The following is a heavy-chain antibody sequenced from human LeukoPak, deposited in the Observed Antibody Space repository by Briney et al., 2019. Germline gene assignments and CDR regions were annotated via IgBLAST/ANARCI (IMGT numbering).Heavy chain of an antibody. D-gene: IGHD3-22*01. CDR1: GYTFTSYG. CDR2: ISAYNGNT. CDR3: ARDLGYYDSSGYYYEDGDY. J-gene: IGHJ4*02. Sequence: GASVKVSCTASGYTFTSYGISWVRQAPGQGLEWMGWISAYNGNTNYAQKLQGRVTMTTDTSTSTAYMELRSLRSDDTAVYYCARDLGYYDSSGYYYEDGDYWGQGTLVTVSS. V-gene: IGHV1-18*01.